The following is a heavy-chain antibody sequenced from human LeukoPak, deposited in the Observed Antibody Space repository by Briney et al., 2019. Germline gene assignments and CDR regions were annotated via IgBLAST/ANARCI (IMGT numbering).Heavy chain of an antibody. CDR2: IAVYNANT. D-gene: IGHD3-3*01. V-gene: IGHV1-18*01. CDR1: GYTFSNYG. Sequence: ASVKVSCKASGYTFSNYGISWVRQAPGQGLEWMGWIAVYNANTNYAQNLQDRVTMTTDTATSTAYMELRSLRSDDTAMYYCARVFAGLFDYWGQGTLVTVSS. J-gene: IGHJ4*02. CDR3: ARVFAGLFDY.